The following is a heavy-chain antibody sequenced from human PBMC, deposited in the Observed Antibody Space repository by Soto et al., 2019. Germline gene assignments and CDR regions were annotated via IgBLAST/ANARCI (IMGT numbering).Heavy chain of an antibody. J-gene: IGHJ4*02. CDR3: AKGRGGSGSLTPRVDF. V-gene: IGHV3-23*01. CDR1: GFTFNNYA. D-gene: IGHD3-10*01. Sequence: EVQLLQSGGGLVQPGGSLRLSCAASGFTFNNYAMTWVRQAPGKGLEWVLVISGGGDTTPYADSVKGRFTVSRDGSKNSLYLQMSSLRAEDTALYYCAKGRGGSGSLTPRVDFWGQGTLVTVSS. CDR2: ISGGGDTT.